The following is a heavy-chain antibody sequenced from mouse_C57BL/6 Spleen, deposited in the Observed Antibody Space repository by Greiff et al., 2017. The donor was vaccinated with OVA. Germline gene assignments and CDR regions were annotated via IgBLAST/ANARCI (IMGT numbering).Heavy chain of an antibody. CDR2: IDPSDSYT. D-gene: IGHD1-1*01. CDR3: AHITTVVYFDY. CDR1: GYTFTSYW. J-gene: IGHJ2*01. Sequence: VQLQQPGAELVRPGTSVKLSCKASGYTFTSYWLHWVKPRPGQGLEWIGVIDPSDSYTNYNQKFKGKATLTVDTSSSTAYMQLSSLTSEDSAVYYCAHITTVVYFDYWGQGTTLTVSS. V-gene: IGHV1-59*01.